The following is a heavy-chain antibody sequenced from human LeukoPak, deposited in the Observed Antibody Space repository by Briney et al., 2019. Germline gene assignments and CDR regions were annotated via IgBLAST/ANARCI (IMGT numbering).Heavy chain of an antibody. CDR3: ARGRSEGSGTYYPSFDD. CDR2: VSGSAIST. D-gene: IGHD3-10*01. CDR1: GFTFIGYA. Sequence: GGSLRLSCAASGFTFIGYAMSWVRQAPGRGLEWIASVSGSAISTYHAASVRGRLTISRDNSQNTIYLQMNSLRADDTAVYFCARGRSEGSGTYYPSFDDWGQGTLVTVSS. J-gene: IGHJ4*02. V-gene: IGHV3-23*01.